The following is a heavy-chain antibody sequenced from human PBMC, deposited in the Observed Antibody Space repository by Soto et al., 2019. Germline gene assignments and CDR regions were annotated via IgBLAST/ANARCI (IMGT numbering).Heavy chain of an antibody. CDR2: IYGGGST. D-gene: IGHD3-16*01. Sequence: GGSLRLSCAASGFTVSSNYMSWVRQAPGKGLGWVSVIYGGGSTYYADSVKGRFTISRDNPKNTLYLQMNSLRAEDTAVYYCARVESAEGVYYFDYWGQGTLVTVSS. J-gene: IGHJ4*02. CDR1: GFTVSSNY. V-gene: IGHV3-53*01. CDR3: ARVESAEGVYYFDY.